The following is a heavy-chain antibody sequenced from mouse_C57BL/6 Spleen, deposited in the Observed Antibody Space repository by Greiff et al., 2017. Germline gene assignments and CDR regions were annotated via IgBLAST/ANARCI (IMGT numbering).Heavy chain of an antibody. CDR3: ARGGGKGPFAY. CDR1: GYTFTSYW. Sequence: QVQLQQSGAELVKPGASVKLSCKASGYTFTSYWMHWVKQRPGQGLEWIGMIHPNSGSTNYNEKFKSKATLTVDKSSSTAYMQLSSLTSGDSAVDCCARGGGKGPFAYWGQGTLVTVSA. J-gene: IGHJ3*01. D-gene: IGHD1-1*02. V-gene: IGHV1-64*01. CDR2: IHPNSGST.